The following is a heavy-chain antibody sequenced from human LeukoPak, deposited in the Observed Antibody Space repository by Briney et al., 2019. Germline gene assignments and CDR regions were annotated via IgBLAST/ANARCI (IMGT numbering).Heavy chain of an antibody. CDR2: IIPILGIA. CDR3: ARVDSSSWYYFDY. CDR1: GGTFRSYA. Sequence: ASVKVSCKASGGTFRSYAISRVREAPGQGLDWMGRIIPILGIANYAQKFQGRVTITADKSTSTAYMELSSLRSEDTAVYYCARVDSSSWYYFDYWGQGTLVTVSS. J-gene: IGHJ4*02. V-gene: IGHV1-69*04. D-gene: IGHD6-13*01.